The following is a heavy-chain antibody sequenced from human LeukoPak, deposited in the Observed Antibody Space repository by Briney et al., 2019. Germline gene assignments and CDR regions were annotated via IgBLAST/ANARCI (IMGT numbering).Heavy chain of an antibody. Sequence: SETLSLTCTVSGGSISSGGYYWSWIRQPPGKGLEWIGYIYHSGSTYYNPSLKSRVTISVDRSKNQFSLKLSSVTAADTAVYYCARGRPMTTVFDPWGQGTLVTVSS. CDR1: GGSISSGGYY. CDR2: IYHSGST. D-gene: IGHD4-11*01. V-gene: IGHV4-30-2*01. J-gene: IGHJ5*02. CDR3: ARGRPMTTVFDP.